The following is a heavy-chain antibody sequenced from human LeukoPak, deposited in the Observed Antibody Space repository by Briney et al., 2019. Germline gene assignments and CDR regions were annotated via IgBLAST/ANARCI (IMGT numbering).Heavy chain of an antibody. V-gene: IGHV3-21*01. CDR3: ARGGIAAATSFDY. Sequence: GGSLRLSCAASGFTFSSYSMNWVRQAPGKGLEWVSSISSSSSYIYYADSVKGRFTISRDNAKNSLYLQMNSLRAEGTAVYYCARGGIAAATSFDYWGQGTLVTVSS. CDR2: ISSSSSYI. D-gene: IGHD6-13*01. CDR1: GFTFSSYS. J-gene: IGHJ4*02.